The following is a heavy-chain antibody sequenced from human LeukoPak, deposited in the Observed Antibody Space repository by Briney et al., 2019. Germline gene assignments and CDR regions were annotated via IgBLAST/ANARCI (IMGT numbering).Heavy chain of an antibody. V-gene: IGHV4-34*01. Sequence: SETLSLTCAAYGGSFSGYYWSWIRQPPGKGLEWIGEINHSGSTNYNPSLKSRVTISVDTSKNQFSLKLSSVTAADTAVYYCARGNDYGDSSGIWFDPWGQGTLVTVSS. D-gene: IGHD4-17*01. CDR3: ARGNDYGDSSGIWFDP. CDR2: INHSGST. J-gene: IGHJ5*02. CDR1: GGSFSGYY.